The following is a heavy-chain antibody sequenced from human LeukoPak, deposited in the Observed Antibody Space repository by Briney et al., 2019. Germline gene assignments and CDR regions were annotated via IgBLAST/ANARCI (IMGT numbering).Heavy chain of an antibody. V-gene: IGHV1-46*01. CDR1: GYTFSSYN. J-gene: IGHJ4*02. D-gene: IGHD3-22*01. CDR2: ISPSGGST. Sequence: GASVKVSCKASGYTFSSYNIKWVRQAPGQGLEFMGRISPSGGSTSYAQKFQGRVTMTRDTSTSTFYMEVNSLTSEDTAIYYCARAGVYDSTGYYSSSHPASDYWGQGTLVTVSS. CDR3: ARAGVYDSTGYYSSSHPASDY.